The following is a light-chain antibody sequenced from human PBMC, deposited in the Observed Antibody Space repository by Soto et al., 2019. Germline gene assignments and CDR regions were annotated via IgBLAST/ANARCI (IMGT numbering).Light chain of an antibody. V-gene: IGLV2-14*01. CDR3: SSYTRNSTLV. CDR1: SSDVGGYNY. Sequence: QSALTQPASVSGSRGQSITISCTGTSSDVGGYNYVSWYQQHPGKAPKLMIYEVSNRPSGVSNRFSGSKSGNTASLTISGLQAEDEADYYCSSYTRNSTLVFGGGTKLTVL. J-gene: IGLJ2*01. CDR2: EVS.